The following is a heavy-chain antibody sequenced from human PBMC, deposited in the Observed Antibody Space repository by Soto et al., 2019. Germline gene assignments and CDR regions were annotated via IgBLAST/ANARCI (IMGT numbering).Heavy chain of an antibody. CDR3: ARDPVDS. V-gene: IGHV3-33*01. J-gene: IGHJ5*01. Sequence: QVQLVESGGGVVQPGRSLRLSCAASGFTFSSYGMHWVRQAPGKGLEWVAVIWYDGSNTYYADSVKGRFTISRDNSKNTLYLQMNSLRAEDRAVYYCARDPVDSWGQGTLVTVSS. CDR1: GFTFSSYG. CDR2: IWYDGSNT.